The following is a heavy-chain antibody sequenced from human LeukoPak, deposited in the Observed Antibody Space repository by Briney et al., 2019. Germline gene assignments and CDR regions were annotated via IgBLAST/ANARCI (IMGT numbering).Heavy chain of an antibody. J-gene: IGHJ4*02. CDR1: GFTFSSYW. CDR3: ARGPSGYHNT. V-gene: IGHV3-30*14. CDR2: ISYDGSNK. Sequence: PGGSLRLSCAASGFTFSSYWMNWVRQAPGKGLEWVAVISYDGSNKYYADSVKGRFTISRDNSKNTLYLQMNSLRAEDTAVYYCARGPSGYHNTGGQGTLVTVSS. D-gene: IGHD5-12*01.